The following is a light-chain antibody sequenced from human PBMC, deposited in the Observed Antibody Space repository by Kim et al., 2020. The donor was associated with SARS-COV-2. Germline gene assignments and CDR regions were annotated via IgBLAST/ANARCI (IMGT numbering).Light chain of an antibody. CDR2: DVT. J-gene: IGLJ3*02. CDR1: SSDVGGYDY. CDR3: CSYAGTYTLGV. V-gene: IGLV2-11*01. Sequence: QSALTQPRSVSGSPGQSVTISCTGSSSDVGGYDYVSWYQQHPGKAPKLMIYDVTKRPSGVPNRFSGSKSGNTASLTISGLQADDEADYYCCSYAGTYTLGVFGAGTQLTVL.